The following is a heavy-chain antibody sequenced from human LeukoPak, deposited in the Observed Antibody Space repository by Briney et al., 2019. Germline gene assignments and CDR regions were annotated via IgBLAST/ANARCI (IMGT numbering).Heavy chain of an antibody. Sequence: ASVTVSFTASGYSFTNYAMNWVRQAPGQRLEWMGWINAGNGNTKYSQKFQGRVTITRDTSASTAYMELSSLRSEATAVYYCARDRGGPPDYWGQATLVTVSS. CDR2: INAGNGNT. CDR3: ARDRGGPPDY. V-gene: IGHV1-3*01. CDR1: GYSFTNYA. J-gene: IGHJ4*02. D-gene: IGHD3-16*01.